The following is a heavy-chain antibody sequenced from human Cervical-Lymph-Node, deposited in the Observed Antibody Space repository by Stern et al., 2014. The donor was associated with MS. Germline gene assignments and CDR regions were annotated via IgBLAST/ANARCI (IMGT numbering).Heavy chain of an antibody. CDR1: GGSISSGDYY. J-gene: IGHJ5*02. CDR2: IYYSGST. V-gene: IGHV4-30-4*01. CDR3: ASANCSSTSCPNWFDP. D-gene: IGHD2-2*01. Sequence: QVQLQQWGPGLVKPSQTLSLTCTVSGGSISSGDYYWSWIRQPPGKGLEWIGYIYYSGSTYYNPSLKSRVTISVDTSKNQFSLKLSSVTAADTAVYYCASANCSSTSCPNWFDPWGQGTLVTVSS.